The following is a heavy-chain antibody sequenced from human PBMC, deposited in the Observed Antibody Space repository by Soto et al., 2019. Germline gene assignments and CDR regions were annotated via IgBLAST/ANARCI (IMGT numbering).Heavy chain of an antibody. Sequence: GESLKISCAASGFTFSSYAMSWVRQAPGKGLEWVSAISGSGGSTYYADSVKGRFTISRDNSKNTLYLQMNSLRAEDTAVYYCAKSRHPYDFWSGYYYFDYRGQGTLVTVSS. D-gene: IGHD3-3*01. CDR3: AKSRHPYDFWSGYYYFDY. CDR1: GFTFSSYA. J-gene: IGHJ4*02. CDR2: ISGSGGST. V-gene: IGHV3-23*01.